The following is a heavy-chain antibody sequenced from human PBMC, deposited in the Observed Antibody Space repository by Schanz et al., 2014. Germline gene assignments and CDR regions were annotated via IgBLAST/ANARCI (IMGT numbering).Heavy chain of an antibody. CDR3: ARDQSPYTNSSDVRYFDY. CDR1: GFTVSSDF. Sequence: EVQLVESGGGLVQPGGSLRISCAASGFTVSSDFMAWVRHAPGKGLQWVSFIYGNVKTHYADSVEGRFTTSRDISTNTVHLQMNGLRPDDTGVYYCARDQSPYTNSSDVRYFDYWGQGSLVTVSS. D-gene: IGHD6-6*01. V-gene: IGHV3-53*04. CDR2: IYGNVKT. J-gene: IGHJ4*02.